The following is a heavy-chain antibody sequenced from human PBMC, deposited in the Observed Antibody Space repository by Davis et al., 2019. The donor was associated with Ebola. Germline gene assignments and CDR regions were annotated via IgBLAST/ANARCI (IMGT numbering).Heavy chain of an antibody. Sequence: SETLSLTCIVSGGSISSDYWSWIRQPPGQGLEWIGQIYYSGNTIYNPALKSRVTISIDTSKSQFSLKLSAVTAADTAVYYCARDNIVATTNDAFDIWGQGTMVTVSS. D-gene: IGHD5-12*01. CDR1: GGSISSDY. CDR2: IYYSGNT. CDR3: ARDNIVATTNDAFDI. V-gene: IGHV4-59*01. J-gene: IGHJ3*02.